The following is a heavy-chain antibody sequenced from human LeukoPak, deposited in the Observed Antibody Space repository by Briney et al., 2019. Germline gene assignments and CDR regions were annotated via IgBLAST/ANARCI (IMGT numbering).Heavy chain of an antibody. CDR1: GYTFTGYY. J-gene: IGHJ4*02. CDR2: INPNNGGT. D-gene: IGHD5-12*01. Sequence: GASVKVSCKASGYTFTGYYIHWVRQAPGQGLEWMGWINPNNGGTNYAQKFQGRVTMTRDTSISTAYMELNRLTSDDTAVYYCARDKYTGYEPFDYWGQGTPVTVSS. V-gene: IGHV1-2*02. CDR3: ARDKYTGYEPFDY.